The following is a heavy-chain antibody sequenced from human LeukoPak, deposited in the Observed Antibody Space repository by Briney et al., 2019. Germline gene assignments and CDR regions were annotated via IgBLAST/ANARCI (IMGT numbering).Heavy chain of an antibody. CDR2: ISSSSSYI. V-gene: IGHV3-21*01. Sequence: PGGSLRLSCAASGFTFSSYSMNWVRQAPGKGLEWVSSISSSSSYIYYADSVKGRFTISRDNAKNSLYLQMNSLRAEDTAVYYCARDCSGGSCYLFPTFDYWGQGTLVTVSS. D-gene: IGHD2-15*01. CDR3: ARDCSGGSCYLFPTFDY. J-gene: IGHJ4*02. CDR1: GFTFSSYS.